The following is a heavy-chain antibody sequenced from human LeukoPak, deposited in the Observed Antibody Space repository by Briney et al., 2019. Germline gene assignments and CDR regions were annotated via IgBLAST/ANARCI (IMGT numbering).Heavy chain of an antibody. J-gene: IGHJ4*02. Sequence: QPGGSLRLSCAASGFTFSSYAMSWVRQAPGKGLEWVSAISGSGGSTYYADSVQGRFTISRDNSKNTLYLQMNSLRAEDTAVYYCAKALYYYDSSGYYPFDYWGQGTLVTVSS. D-gene: IGHD3-22*01. V-gene: IGHV3-23*01. CDR2: ISGSGGST. CDR3: AKALYYYDSSGYYPFDY. CDR1: GFTFSSYA.